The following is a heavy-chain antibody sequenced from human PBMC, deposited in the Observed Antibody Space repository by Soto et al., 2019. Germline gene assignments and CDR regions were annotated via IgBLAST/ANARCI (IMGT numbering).Heavy chain of an antibody. CDR2: VYYGGNT. Sequence: QILLQESGPGLVKPSQTLSLTCTVSGASISSGGYYWTWIRQHPGQGLEWIGTVYYGGNTTFHPSLGSRVAMSVDRSKHQFSLELKSVTVADTAVSFCARDRSGSRYFYHIWGKGTLVTVSS. V-gene: IGHV4-31*03. J-gene: IGHJ4*02. CDR3: ARDRSGSRYFYHI. D-gene: IGHD1-26*01. CDR1: GASISSGGYY.